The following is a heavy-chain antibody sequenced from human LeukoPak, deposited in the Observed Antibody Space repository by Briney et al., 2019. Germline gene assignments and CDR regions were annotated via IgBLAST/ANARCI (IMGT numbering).Heavy chain of an antibody. Sequence: GGSLRLSCAASGFTFSTFAMLWVRQPRGKGLEWVSSTFPSGGEIHYADSVKGRFTISRDNSNNMLYLQMNSLRAEDTAVYYCVKDNTYYYDSSGYYIYWGQGTLVTVSS. CDR2: TFPSGGEI. J-gene: IGHJ4*02. D-gene: IGHD3-22*01. CDR1: GFTFSTFA. CDR3: VKDNTYYYDSSGYYIY. V-gene: IGHV3-23*01.